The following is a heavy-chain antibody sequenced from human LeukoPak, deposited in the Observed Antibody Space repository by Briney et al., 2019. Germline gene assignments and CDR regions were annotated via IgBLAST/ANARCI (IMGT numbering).Heavy chain of an antibody. CDR1: GFTVSSNY. CDR2: IYSGGST. Sequence: GGSLRLSCAASGFTVSSNYMSWVRQAPGKGLEWVSVIYSGGSTYYADSVKGRFTIPRDNSKNTLYLQMNSLRAEDTAVYYCARGERDFWSGYPPYYYYGMDVWGQGTTVTVSS. J-gene: IGHJ6*02. D-gene: IGHD3-3*01. CDR3: ARGERDFWSGYPPYYYYGMDV. V-gene: IGHV3-66*01.